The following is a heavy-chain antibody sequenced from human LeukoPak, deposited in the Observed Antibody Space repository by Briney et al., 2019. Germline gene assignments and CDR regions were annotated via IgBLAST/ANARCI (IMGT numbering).Heavy chain of an antibody. CDR1: GGSISSSSYY. CDR2: IYYSGST. J-gene: IGHJ4*02. Sequence: SETLSLTCTVSGGSISSSSYYWGWIRQPPGKGLEWIGSIYYSGSTYYNPSLKSRVTISVDTSKNQFSLKLSSVTAADTAVYYCARDSDVDTAIEWGQGTLVTVSS. D-gene: IGHD5-18*01. V-gene: IGHV4-39*07. CDR3: ARDSDVDTAIE.